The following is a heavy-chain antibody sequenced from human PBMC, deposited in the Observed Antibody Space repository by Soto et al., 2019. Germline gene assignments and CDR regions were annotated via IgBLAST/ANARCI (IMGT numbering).Heavy chain of an antibody. CDR2: IYTDGRT. CDR1: GFAVNVNY. D-gene: IGHD4-17*01. J-gene: IGHJ6*02. V-gene: IGHV3-53*01. Sequence: EVQLVESGGGLIQPGGSLRLSCAASGFAVNVNYMTWVRQAPGKGLEWVSFIYTDGRTFYVDSVKVRFTISRDDSENTVYLQMNSLRVEDTAVYYCARDPAVTTDYGLDVWGQGTTVTVSS. CDR3: ARDPAVTTDYGLDV.